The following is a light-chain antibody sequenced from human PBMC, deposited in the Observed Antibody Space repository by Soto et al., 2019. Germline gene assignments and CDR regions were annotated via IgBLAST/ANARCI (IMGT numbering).Light chain of an antibody. CDR2: GAS. J-gene: IGKJ5*01. CDR1: QSVSSSY. CDR3: QQYGRSPPIT. Sequence: ESVLTQSPGPLSLSPGERATLSCRASQSVSSSYLAWYQQKPGQDPMLLIYGASSRATCIPDRFSGSGSGTDFLLTISRLEPEDFPGYYLQQYGRSPPITFGQGTRLAIK. V-gene: IGKV3-20*01.